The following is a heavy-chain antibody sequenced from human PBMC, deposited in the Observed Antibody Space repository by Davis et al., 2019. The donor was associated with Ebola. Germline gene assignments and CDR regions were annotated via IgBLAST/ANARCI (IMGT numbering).Heavy chain of an antibody. V-gene: IGHV5-10-1*01. D-gene: IGHD1-26*01. CDR1: GYSFTSYW. J-gene: IGHJ3*02. CDR2: IDPSDSKT. CDR3: AIPYMYSGSYNYAFDI. Sequence: GESLKISCKGSGYSFTSYWISWVRQMPGKGLECVGRIDPSDSKTNYSPSFQGHVTISVDKSISTAYLQWSSLKASDTAMYYCAIPYMYSGSYNYAFDIWGQGTMVTVSS.